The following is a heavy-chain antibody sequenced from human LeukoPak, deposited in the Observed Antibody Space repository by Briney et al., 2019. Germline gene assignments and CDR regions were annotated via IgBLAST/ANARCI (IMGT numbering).Heavy chain of an antibody. CDR3: AKDIRPSGPQHAFDI. CDR1: GFTFDDYA. Sequence: GGSLRLPCAASGFTFDDYAMHWVRQAPGKGLEWVSGISWNSGSIGYADSVKGRFTISRDNAKNSLYLQMNSLRAEDTALYYCAKDIRPSGPQHAFDIWGQGTMVTVSS. J-gene: IGHJ3*02. D-gene: IGHD3-10*01. CDR2: ISWNSGSI. V-gene: IGHV3-9*01.